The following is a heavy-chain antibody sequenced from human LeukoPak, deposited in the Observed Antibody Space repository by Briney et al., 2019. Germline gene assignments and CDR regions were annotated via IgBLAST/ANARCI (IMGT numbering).Heavy chain of an antibody. D-gene: IGHD3-22*01. CDR3: AHRRDSSGGDYFHY. V-gene: IGHV2-5*01. CDR1: GFSLSTSGVG. Sequence: SGPTLANPTQTLTLTCTFSGFSLSTSGVGVGWIRQPPGKALEWLALIYWNDDKRYSPSLKSRLTITKDSSKNQVVLTMTNMDPVDTATYYCAHRRDSSGGDYFHYWGQGTLVTVSS. CDR2: IYWNDDK. J-gene: IGHJ4*02.